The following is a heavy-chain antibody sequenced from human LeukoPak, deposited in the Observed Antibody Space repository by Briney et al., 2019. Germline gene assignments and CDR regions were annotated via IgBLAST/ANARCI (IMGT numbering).Heavy chain of an antibody. D-gene: IGHD6-19*01. V-gene: IGHV1-2*02. CDR2: INPNSGGT. Sequence: ASLKISCTASGYTFTGYYMHWVRHAPGQRLEWMGWINPNSGGTNYAQKFQGRVTMTRDTSISTAYMELSRLRSDDTAVYYCARDLAVACTWGSWFDPWGQGTLVTVSS. J-gene: IGHJ5*02. CDR3: ARDLAVACTWGSWFDP. CDR1: GYTFTGYY.